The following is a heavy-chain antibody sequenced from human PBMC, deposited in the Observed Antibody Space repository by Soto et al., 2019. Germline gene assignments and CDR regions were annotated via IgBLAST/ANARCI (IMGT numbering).Heavy chain of an antibody. D-gene: IGHD3-16*01. Sequence: QVHLQESGPGLVKPSQTLSLTCTVSGGSISSGDYYWSWIRQPPGKGLEWIGYIYYSGSTYYNPSLKIRVPLSVDPSRTRFSVRLGSVTAADTAVYYCARGGNDYVWGKDRPARIGVWFAPGGRGSLVTVSS. V-gene: IGHV4-30-4*01. CDR2: IYYSGST. CDR3: ARGGNDYVWGKDRPARIGVWFAP. CDR1: GGSISSGDYY. J-gene: IGHJ5*02.